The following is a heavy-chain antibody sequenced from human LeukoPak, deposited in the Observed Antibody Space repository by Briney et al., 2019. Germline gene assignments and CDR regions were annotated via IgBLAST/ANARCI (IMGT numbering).Heavy chain of an antibody. CDR3: ARAGAWQIDP. D-gene: IGHD3-10*01. V-gene: IGHV4-59*01. CDR1: GGSISSYY. Sequence: SETLSLTCTVSGGSISSYYWSWIRQPPGKGLEWIGHIFYTGSTTYNPSLKSRVTISVDKSKNQFSLKLSSVTTADTAIYFCARAGAWQIDPWGQGTLVTVSS. J-gene: IGHJ5*02. CDR2: IFYTGST.